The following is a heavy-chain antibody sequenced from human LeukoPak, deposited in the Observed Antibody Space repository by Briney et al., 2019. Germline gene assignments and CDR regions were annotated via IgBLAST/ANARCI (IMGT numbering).Heavy chain of an antibody. CDR2: ISGSGDNT. V-gene: IGHV3-23*01. CDR1: GFTFSGFA. D-gene: IGHD2/OR15-2a*01. CDR3: AKMRGHPLQKYYMDV. J-gene: IGHJ6*01. Sequence: GGSLRLSYAASGFTFSGFAMSWVRRTPGKGLEWVSGISGSGDNTLYAASVKGRFTISRDNSKNTLYLEMNSLRAEDTAIYYCAKMRGHPLQKYYMDVWGQGTTVTVSS.